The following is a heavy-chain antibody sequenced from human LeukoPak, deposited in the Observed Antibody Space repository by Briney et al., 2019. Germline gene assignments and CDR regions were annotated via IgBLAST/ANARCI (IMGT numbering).Heavy chain of an antibody. CDR1: GYTFTSYG. CDR3: ARSRYYYDSSGYWHYFDY. Sequence: GASVKVSCKASGYTFTSYGISWVRQAPGQGLEWMGWISAYNGNTNYAQKLQGRVTMTTDTSTSTAYMELRSLRSDDTAVYYCARSRYYYDSSGYWHYFDYWGQGTLVTVSS. CDR2: ISAYNGNT. D-gene: IGHD3-22*01. J-gene: IGHJ4*02. V-gene: IGHV1-18*01.